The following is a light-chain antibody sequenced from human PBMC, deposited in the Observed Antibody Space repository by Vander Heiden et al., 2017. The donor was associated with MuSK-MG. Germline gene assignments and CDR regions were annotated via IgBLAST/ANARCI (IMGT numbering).Light chain of an antibody. CDR1: SSDVGVYNY. CDR2: DVT. Sequence: QSAPTQPASVSGSPGQSITISCAGPSSDVGVYNYVSWYQQHPIKAPKLMSEDVTNRPSGVSNRFSGSKSGNTASLTISGRQAEDEADYYCSSYTSISTQGFGTGTKVTVL. V-gene: IGLV2-14*03. J-gene: IGLJ1*01. CDR3: SSYTSISTQG.